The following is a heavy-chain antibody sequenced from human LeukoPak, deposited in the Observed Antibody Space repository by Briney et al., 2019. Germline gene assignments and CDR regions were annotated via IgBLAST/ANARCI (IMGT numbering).Heavy chain of an antibody. D-gene: IGHD5-18*01. J-gene: IGHJ5*02. CDR1: GGSFSGYY. Sequence: PSETLSLTCAVYGGSFSGYYLSWMRQPPGKGLEWIGEINHSGSTNYNPSLKSRVTISVDTSKNQFSLQLCSVTAADTAVSYCARGKSGYSYGSSSYWFDPWGQGTLVTVSS. V-gene: IGHV4-34*01. CDR3: ARGKSGYSYGSSSYWFDP. CDR2: INHSGST.